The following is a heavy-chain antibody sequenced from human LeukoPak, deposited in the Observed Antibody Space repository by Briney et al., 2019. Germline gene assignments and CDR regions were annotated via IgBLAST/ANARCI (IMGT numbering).Heavy chain of an antibody. V-gene: IGHV3-74*01. Sequence: PGGSLRLSCAASRFTFSRYRMHWVRQAPGEGLVWVSRIDEHGTTIDYADSVRDRFTISRDNAKNTLYLHMSSLRAEDTAMYYCARDVGGAGSHWGQGSLVTVSS. D-gene: IGHD3-10*01. J-gene: IGHJ4*02. CDR2: IDEHGTTI. CDR3: ARDVGGAGSH. CDR1: RFTFSRYR.